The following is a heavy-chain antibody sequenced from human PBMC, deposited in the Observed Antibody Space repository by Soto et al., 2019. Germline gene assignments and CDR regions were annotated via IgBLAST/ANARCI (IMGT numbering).Heavy chain of an antibody. Sequence: GGSLRLSCAASGFTFSSYAMSWVRQAPGKGMKWVSAISGSGGSTYYADSVKGRFNISRDNSKNTMYLQMNSLRAEDTAVYYCAKDFVYDSSGFFPYFDYWGQGTLVTVSS. CDR1: GFTFSSYA. CDR2: ISGSGGST. J-gene: IGHJ4*02. CDR3: AKDFVYDSSGFFPYFDY. D-gene: IGHD3-22*01. V-gene: IGHV3-23*01.